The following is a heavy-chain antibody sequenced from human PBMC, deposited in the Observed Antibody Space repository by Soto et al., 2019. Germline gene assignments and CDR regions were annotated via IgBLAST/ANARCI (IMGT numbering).Heavy chain of an antibody. J-gene: IGHJ6*03. CDR3: AKGGYYDFWSGHYHYMDV. V-gene: IGHV3-23*01. CDR2: ISGSGGST. Sequence: GGSLRLSFAASGFTFSSYAMSWVRQAPGKGLEWVSAISGSGGSTYYADSVKGRFTISRDNSKNTLYLQMNSLRAEDTAVYYCAKGGYYDFWSGHYHYMDVWGKGTTVTVSS. CDR1: GFTFSSYA. D-gene: IGHD3-3*01.